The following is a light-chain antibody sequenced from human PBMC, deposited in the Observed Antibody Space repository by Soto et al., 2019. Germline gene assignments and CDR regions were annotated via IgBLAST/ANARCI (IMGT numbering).Light chain of an antibody. CDR2: NTS. CDR1: QSLSRH. CDR3: QQRGDWPPT. Sequence: EIVLTQSPATLSLSPGERATLSCRASQSLSRHLAWYQQIPGQAPRLLIYNTSNMATGIPARFSGSGSGTDFTLTISRLEPEDFAVYYCQQRGDWPPTFGGGTKVEIK. J-gene: IGKJ4*01. V-gene: IGKV3-11*01.